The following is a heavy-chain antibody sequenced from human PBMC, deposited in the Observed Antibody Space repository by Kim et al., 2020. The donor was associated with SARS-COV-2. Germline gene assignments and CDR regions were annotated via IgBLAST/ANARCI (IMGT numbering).Heavy chain of an antibody. CDR3: AKVHITMIVVVIGFFDY. V-gene: IGHV3-23*01. CDR2: ISGSGGST. CDR1: GFTFSSYA. J-gene: IGHJ4*02. Sequence: GGSLRLSCAASGFTFSSYAMSWVRQAPGKGLEWVSAISGSGGSTYYADSVKGRFTISRDNSKNTLYLQMNSLRAEDTAVYYCAKVHITMIVVVIGFFDYWGQGTLVTVSS. D-gene: IGHD3-22*01.